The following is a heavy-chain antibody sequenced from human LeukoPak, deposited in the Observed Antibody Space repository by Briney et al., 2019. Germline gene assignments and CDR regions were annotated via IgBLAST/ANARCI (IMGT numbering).Heavy chain of an antibody. CDR2: IYYSGST. CDR3: ARVRRYGIYFDY. J-gene: IGHJ4*02. CDR1: GGSISSGDYY. Sequence: SETLSLTCTVSGGSISSGDYYWSWLRQPPGTGLEWLGYIYYSGSTYYNPSLKSRVTISVDTSKNQFSLKLSSVTAADTAVYYCARVRRYGIYFDYWGQGTLVTVSP. D-gene: IGHD4-23*01. V-gene: IGHV4-30-4*08.